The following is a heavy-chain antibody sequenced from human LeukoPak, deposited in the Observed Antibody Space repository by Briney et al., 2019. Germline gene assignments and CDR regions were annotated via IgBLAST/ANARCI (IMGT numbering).Heavy chain of an antibody. CDR2: IRYDGSNK. J-gene: IGHJ4*02. CDR1: GFTFSSYG. D-gene: IGHD6-19*01. Sequence: PGGSLRLSCAASGFTFSSYGMHWVRQAPGKGLEWVAFIRYDGSNKYYADSVKGRFTISRDNSKNMLYLQMNSLRAEDTAVYYCAKDWRSSGWTGVFCDYWGQGTLVTVSS. CDR3: AKDWRSSGWTGVFCDY. V-gene: IGHV3-30*02.